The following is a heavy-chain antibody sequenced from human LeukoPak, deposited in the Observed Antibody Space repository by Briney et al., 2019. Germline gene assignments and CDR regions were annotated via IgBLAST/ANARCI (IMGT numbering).Heavy chain of an antibody. Sequence: ESKEISCKGSGYSFTTYWIGWVRQMPGKGLEWMGIINHVDSDTRYSPSFQGPVTISPDKSIRTAYLQRTSLKASDTAMYYCARHRGSDKQWLPRGSYFDLWGRGTLVTVSS. J-gene: IGHJ2*01. D-gene: IGHD6-19*01. CDR1: GYSFTTYW. V-gene: IGHV5-51*01. CDR2: INHVDSDT. CDR3: ARHRGSDKQWLPRGSYFDL.